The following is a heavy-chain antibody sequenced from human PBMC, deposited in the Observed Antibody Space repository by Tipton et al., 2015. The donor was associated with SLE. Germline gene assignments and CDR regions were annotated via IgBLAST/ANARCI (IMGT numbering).Heavy chain of an antibody. CDR1: GFTFSSYA. Sequence: SLRLSCAASGFTFSSYAMHWVRQAPGKGLEWVAVISYDGSNKYYADSVKGRFTISRDNSKNTLYLQMNSLRAEDTAVYYCARDRGAESNYFDYWGQGTLVTGSS. V-gene: IGHV3-30*04. D-gene: IGHD3-10*01. CDR2: ISYDGSNK. CDR3: ARDRGAESNYFDY. J-gene: IGHJ4*02.